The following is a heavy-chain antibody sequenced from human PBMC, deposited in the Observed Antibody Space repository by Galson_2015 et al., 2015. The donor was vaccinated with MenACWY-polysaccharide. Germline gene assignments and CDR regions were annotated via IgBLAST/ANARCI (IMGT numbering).Heavy chain of an antibody. CDR2: IKKDGSEK. CDR3: ARGHYGMDV. Sequence: SLRLSCAVSGFTFKNYWMSWVRQAPGKGLEWVANIKKDGSEKYCVDSVRGRFTISRDNGRSSLYLQMNGLGAEDTAVYYCARGHYGMDVWGQGTTVIVS. J-gene: IGHJ6*02. CDR1: GFTFKNYW. V-gene: IGHV3-7*01.